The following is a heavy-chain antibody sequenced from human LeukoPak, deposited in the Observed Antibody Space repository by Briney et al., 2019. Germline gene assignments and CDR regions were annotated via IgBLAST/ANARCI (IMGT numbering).Heavy chain of an antibody. CDR1: GFTFSSYA. Sequence: GRSLRLSCAASGFTFSSYAMHWVRQAPGKGLEWVAVISYDGSNKYYADSVKGRFTISRDNSKNTLYLQMNSLRAEDTAVCYCARASRGLSYYYYYGMDVWGQGTTVTVSS. CDR3: ARASRGLSYYYYYGMDV. J-gene: IGHJ6*02. CDR2: ISYDGSNK. V-gene: IGHV3-30-3*01.